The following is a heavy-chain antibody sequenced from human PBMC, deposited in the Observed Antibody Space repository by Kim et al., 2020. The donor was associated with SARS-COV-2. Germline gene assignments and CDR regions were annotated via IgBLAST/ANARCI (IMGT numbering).Heavy chain of an antibody. J-gene: IGHJ4*02. Sequence: KYYADHVKGRFTISRDNSKNTLYLQMNSLRAEDTAVYYCAKLYAKAGFDYWGQGTLVTVSS. V-gene: IGHV3-30-3*02. D-gene: IGHD2-2*01. CDR3: AKLYAKAGFDY. CDR2: K.